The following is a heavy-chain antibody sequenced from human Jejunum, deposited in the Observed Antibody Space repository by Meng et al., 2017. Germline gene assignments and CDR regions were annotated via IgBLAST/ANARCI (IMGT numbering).Heavy chain of an antibody. J-gene: IGHJ4*02. CDR1: GDSISSGGHY. Sequence: QVQLQESGPGLVTPSQTLSLPCTVSGDSISSGGHYWSWIRQHPGKGLEWIGYIYYTGSAYYNPSLESRVTLSVDTSNNQFSLRLNSVTAADTAVYYCAREGQLMLGLVDYWGQGTLLTVSS. CDR3: AREGQLMLGLVDY. CDR2: IYYTGSA. V-gene: IGHV4-31*03. D-gene: IGHD2-2*01.